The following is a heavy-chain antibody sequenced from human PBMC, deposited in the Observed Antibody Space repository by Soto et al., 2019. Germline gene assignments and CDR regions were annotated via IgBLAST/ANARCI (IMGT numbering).Heavy chain of an antibody. CDR1: GFIFGSYA. J-gene: IGHJ4*02. Sequence: GGSLRLSCAGSGFIFGSYAMTWVRQAPGKGLEWVAVITASGVSSFYADPVKGRFIISRDNSRNTLFLQMNSLRVEDTALYYCAKEPYSDFWSAYYYFGYWGQGTLVTVSS. V-gene: IGHV3-23*01. CDR2: ITASGVSS. CDR3: AKEPYSDFWSAYYYFGY. D-gene: IGHD3-3*01.